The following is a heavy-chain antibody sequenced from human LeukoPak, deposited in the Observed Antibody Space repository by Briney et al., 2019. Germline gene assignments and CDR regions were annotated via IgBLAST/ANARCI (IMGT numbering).Heavy chain of an antibody. D-gene: IGHD6-13*01. V-gene: IGHV1-8*01. Sequence: GASVKVSCEASGYTFSTYEIDWVRQAPGQGLEWMGWMNPNSGKTGYAQNFQGRVTMTRDTSISTAYLQWSSLKASDTAMYYCARPSSSWDYFDYWGQGTLVTVSS. J-gene: IGHJ4*02. CDR2: MNPNSGKT. CDR1: GYTFSTYE. CDR3: ARPSSSWDYFDY.